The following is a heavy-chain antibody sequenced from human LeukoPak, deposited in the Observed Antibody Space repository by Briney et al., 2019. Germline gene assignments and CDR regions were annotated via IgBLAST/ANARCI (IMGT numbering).Heavy chain of an antibody. V-gene: IGHV3-53*01. CDR1: GFTVSSNY. CDR2: IYSGGST. J-gene: IGHJ3*02. Sequence: GGSLRLSCAASGFTVSSNYMSWVRQAPGKGLEWVSVIYSGGSTYYADSVKGRFTISRDNSKNTLYLQMNSLRAEDTAVYYCARNNDYGDSDAFDIWGQGTMVTVSS. D-gene: IGHD4-17*01. CDR3: ARNNDYGDSDAFDI.